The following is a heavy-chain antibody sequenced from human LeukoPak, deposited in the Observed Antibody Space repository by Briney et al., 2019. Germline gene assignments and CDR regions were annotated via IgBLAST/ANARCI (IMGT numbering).Heavy chain of an antibody. CDR1: GFTFSSYA. Sequence: GGSLRLSCAASGFTFSSYALSWVRQAPGKGLEWLSSISGSGGNSYYADSVKGRFTISRDNSKNTLYLQMNSLRAEDTAVYYCARDLSPVVRASPMGYWGQGTLVTVSS. V-gene: IGHV3-23*01. CDR3: ARDLSPVVRASPMGY. D-gene: IGHD3-10*01. J-gene: IGHJ4*02. CDR2: ISGSGGNS.